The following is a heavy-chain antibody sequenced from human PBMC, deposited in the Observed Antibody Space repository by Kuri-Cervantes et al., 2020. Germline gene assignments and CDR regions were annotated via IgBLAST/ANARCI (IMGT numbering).Heavy chain of an antibody. D-gene: IGHD3-10*01. Sequence: ASVKVSCKASGYTFTGYYMHWVRQAPGQGLEWMGWINPNSGNTGYAQKFQGRVTMTRNTSISTAYMELSSLRSENTAVYYCARGIRVKLMDVWGQGTTVTVSS. CDR3: ARGIRVKLMDV. CDR2: INPNSGNT. V-gene: IGHV1-8*02. J-gene: IGHJ6*02. CDR1: GYTFTGYY.